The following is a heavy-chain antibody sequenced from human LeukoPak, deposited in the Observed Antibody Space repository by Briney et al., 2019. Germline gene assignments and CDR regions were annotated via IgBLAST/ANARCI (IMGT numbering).Heavy chain of an antibody. CDR3: ARVRDGYNDAYDI. J-gene: IGHJ3*02. Sequence: GASVKVSCKASGYTFSNYYIHWVRQAPGQGLEWMGIIGGSTNYAQKFQGRVTMTRDTSTSTVYMELSSLRSEDTAVYYRARVRDGYNDAYDIWGQGTMVTVHS. D-gene: IGHD5-24*01. CDR1: GYTFSNYY. V-gene: IGHV1-46*01. CDR2: IGGST.